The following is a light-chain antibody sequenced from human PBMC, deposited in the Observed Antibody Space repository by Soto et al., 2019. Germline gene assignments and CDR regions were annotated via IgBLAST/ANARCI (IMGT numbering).Light chain of an antibody. Sequence: DIQMTQSPSTLSASVGDTVTITCRASQSISSWLAWYQQKPGEAPKLLIYKASSLESGVPSRFSGSGSGTEFTLTISSLQPDDFATFYCQQYDRFPYTFGQGTKLEIK. J-gene: IGKJ2*01. V-gene: IGKV1-5*03. CDR1: QSISSW. CDR3: QQYDRFPYT. CDR2: KAS.